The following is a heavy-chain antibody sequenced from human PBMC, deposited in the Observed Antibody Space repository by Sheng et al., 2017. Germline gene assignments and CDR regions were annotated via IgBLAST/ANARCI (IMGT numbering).Heavy chain of an antibody. CDR2: IIPIFGTA. V-gene: IGHV1-69*05. Sequence: QVQLVQSGAEVKKPGSSVKVSYKASGGTFSSYAISWVRQAPGQGLEWMGGIIPIFGTANYAQKFQGRVTITTDESTSTAYMELSSLRSEDTAVYYCARGSSSPPGYYYYYMDVWGKGTTVTVSS. J-gene: IGHJ6*03. D-gene: IGHD6-6*01. CDR3: ARGSSSPPGYYYYYMDV. CDR1: GGTFSSYA.